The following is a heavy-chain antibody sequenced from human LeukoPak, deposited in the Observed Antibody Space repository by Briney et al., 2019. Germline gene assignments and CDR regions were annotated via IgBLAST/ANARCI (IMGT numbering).Heavy chain of an antibody. J-gene: IGHJ6*03. V-gene: IGHV1-3*03. CDR1: GYTFTSYV. D-gene: IGHD6-13*01. CDR2: INAGNGNT. Sequence: ASVKVSCKASGYTFTSYVMHWVRQAPRQSLEWMGWINAGNGNTKYSQEFQGRVTITRDTSASTAYMELSSLRSEDMAVYYCARGIAAAGYYYFYMDVWGKGTTVTVSS. CDR3: ARGIAAAGYYYFYMDV.